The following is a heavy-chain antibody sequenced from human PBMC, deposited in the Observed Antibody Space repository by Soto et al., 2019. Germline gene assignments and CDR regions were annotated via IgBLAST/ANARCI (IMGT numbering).Heavy chain of an antibody. CDR1: VFRFITYD. V-gene: IGHV3-48*02. D-gene: IGHD3-16*01. CDR3: ARDRCYDGTCYSASDS. J-gene: IGHJ5*01. Sequence: WGSLRLSCAASVFRFITYDMDWLRQAPGKGPEWIAHISTTSFTIYYADSVKGRFTISRDNARNSLSLEMNSLRDEDTAVYYCARDRCYDGTCYSASDSWGQGTLV. CDR2: ISTTSFTI.